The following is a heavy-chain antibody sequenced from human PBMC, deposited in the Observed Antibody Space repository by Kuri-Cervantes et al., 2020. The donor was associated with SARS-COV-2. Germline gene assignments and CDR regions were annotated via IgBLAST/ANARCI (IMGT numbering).Heavy chain of an antibody. CDR1: GGSISSSSYY. CDR3: ARHARGWYRDDY. CDR2: IYYSGST. Sequence: SETLSLTCTVSGGSISSSSYYWGWIRQPPGKGLEWIGSIYYSGSTYYNPSLKSRVTISVDTSKNQFSLKLSPVTAADTAVYYCARHARGWYRDDYWGQGTLVTVSS. V-gene: IGHV4-39*01. J-gene: IGHJ4*02. D-gene: IGHD6-19*01.